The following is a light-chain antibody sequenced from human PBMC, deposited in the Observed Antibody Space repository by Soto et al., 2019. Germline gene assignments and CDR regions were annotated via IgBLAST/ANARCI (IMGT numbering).Light chain of an antibody. CDR2: GAS. Sequence: EIVLTQSPGTLSLSPGERATLSCRASQSVSSSYLAWYQQKPGQAPRLLIHGASSRATGIPDRFSGSGSGTDFTLTISRLEPEDFAVYYCQQYGSSPEVTFGPGTKVDIK. J-gene: IGKJ3*01. CDR3: QQYGSSPEVT. V-gene: IGKV3-20*01. CDR1: QSVSSSY.